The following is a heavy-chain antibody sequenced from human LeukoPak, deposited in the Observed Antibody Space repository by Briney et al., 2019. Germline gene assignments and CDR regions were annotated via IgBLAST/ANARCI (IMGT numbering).Heavy chain of an antibody. D-gene: IGHD3-9*01. Sequence: PGGSLRLSCAASGFTFANHAMNWVRRAPEKGLEWIAYINNSGRTIYYADSMKGRLTISRDNAKSSLYLQVNSLRAEDTAIYYCARDLDWSFDYWGQGIQVTVSS. J-gene: IGHJ4*02. V-gene: IGHV3-48*03. CDR1: GFTFANHA. CDR2: INNSGRTI. CDR3: ARDLDWSFDY.